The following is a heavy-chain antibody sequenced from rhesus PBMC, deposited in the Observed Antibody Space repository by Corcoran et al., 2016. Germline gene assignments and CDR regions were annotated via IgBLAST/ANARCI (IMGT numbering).Heavy chain of an antibody. D-gene: IGHD2-21*01. CDR2: ITYSGST. CDR3: ARGILYWYPTDV. Sequence: QVQLQESGPGLVKPSETLSLTCAVSGYSISGYYWSWIRQAPGQGLEWLGYITYSGSTTYNPSLNSRVTXXRDTSKXLFSLKLSSVTAADTAVYYCARGILYWYPTDVWGPGVLVTVSS. CDR1: GYSISGYY. J-gene: IGHJ5-1*01. V-gene: IGHV4-122*02.